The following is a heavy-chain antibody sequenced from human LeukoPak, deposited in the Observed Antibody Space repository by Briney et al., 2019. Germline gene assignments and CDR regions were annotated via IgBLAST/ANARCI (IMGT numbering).Heavy chain of an antibody. CDR2: INTNTGNP. J-gene: IGHJ4*02. Sequence: GASAKVSCKASGYTFTSYAMNWVRQAPGQGLEWMGWINTNTGNPTYAQGFTGRFVFSLDTSVSTAYLQISSLKAEDTAVYYCARDPSVPYYDSSGYSGKFDYWGQGTLVTVSS. D-gene: IGHD3-22*01. CDR3: ARDPSVPYYDSSGYSGKFDY. CDR1: GYTFTSYA. V-gene: IGHV7-4-1*02.